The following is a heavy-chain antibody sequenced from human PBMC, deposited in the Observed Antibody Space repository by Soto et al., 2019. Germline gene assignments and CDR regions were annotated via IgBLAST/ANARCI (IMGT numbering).Heavy chain of an antibody. CDR3: AKGPASGSYLALDY. Sequence: EVQLLESGGGLVQPGGSLRLSCAASGFTFSSYAMSWVRQAPGKGLEWVSAISGSGRSTYYADSVKGRFTISRDNSKNKVYLQMNSLRAEDTVVYDCAKGPASGSYLALDYWGHGTLVTVSS. CDR2: ISGSGRST. CDR1: GFTFSSYA. V-gene: IGHV3-23*01. J-gene: IGHJ4*01. D-gene: IGHD1-26*01.